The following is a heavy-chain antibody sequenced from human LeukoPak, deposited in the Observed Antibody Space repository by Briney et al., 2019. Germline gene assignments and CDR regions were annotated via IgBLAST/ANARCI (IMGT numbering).Heavy chain of an antibody. V-gene: IGHV1-69*04. J-gene: IGHJ4*02. D-gene: IGHD2-8*01. CDR3: AREECSIGVCYPSGY. CDR2: IIPILGIA. Sequence: SVKVSCKASGGTFSSYAISWVRQAPGQGLEWMGRIIPILGIANYAQKFQGRVTLTTDTSTSTAYMELKSLRSDDTAVYYCAREECSIGVCYPSGYWGQGTLVTVSS. CDR1: GGTFSSYA.